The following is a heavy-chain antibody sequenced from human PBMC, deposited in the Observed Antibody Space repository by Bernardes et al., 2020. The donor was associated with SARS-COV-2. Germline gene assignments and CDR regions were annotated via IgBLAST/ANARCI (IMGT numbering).Heavy chain of an antibody. CDR2: LYYTGST. CDR1: CGSTSAYY. V-gene: IGHV4-59*01. CDR3: ARGFDY. Sequence: SLTGTFSCGSTSAYYWSWFLPPPGKGLEWIGYLYYTGSTNYNPSLQSRVTISVDTSKNQFSLKLSSVTAADTAVYYCARGFDYWGQGILVTVSS. J-gene: IGHJ4*02.